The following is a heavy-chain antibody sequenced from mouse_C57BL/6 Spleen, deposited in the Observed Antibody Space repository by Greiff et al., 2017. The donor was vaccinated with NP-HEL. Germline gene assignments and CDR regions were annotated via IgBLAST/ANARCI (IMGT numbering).Heavy chain of an antibody. V-gene: IGHV5-12*01. Sequence: EVKLVESGGGLVQPGGSLKLSCAASGFTFSDYYMYWVRQTPEKRLEWVAYISNGGGSTYYPDTVKGRFTISRDKAKNTLYLQMSRLKSEDTAMYYCARPSSGYYAMDYWGQGTSVTVSS. CDR3: ARPSSGYYAMDY. D-gene: IGHD3-2*02. J-gene: IGHJ4*01. CDR2: ISNGGGST. CDR1: GFTFSDYY.